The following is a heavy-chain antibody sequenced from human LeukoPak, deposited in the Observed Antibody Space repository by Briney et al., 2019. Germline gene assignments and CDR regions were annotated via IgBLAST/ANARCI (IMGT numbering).Heavy chain of an antibody. J-gene: IGHJ3*02. Sequence: GGSLRLSCAASGFTFSSYGMHWVRQAPGKGLEWVAVISYDGSNKYYADSVKGRFTISRDNSKNTLYLQMNSLRAEDTAVYYCVTTVGATTGGAFDIWGQGTMVTVSS. V-gene: IGHV3-30*03. CDR2: ISYDGSNK. CDR1: GFTFSSYG. D-gene: IGHD1-26*01. CDR3: VTTVGATTGGAFDI.